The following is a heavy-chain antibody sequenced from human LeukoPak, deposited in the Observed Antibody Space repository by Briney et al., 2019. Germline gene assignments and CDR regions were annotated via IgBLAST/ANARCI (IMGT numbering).Heavy chain of an antibody. V-gene: IGHV3-23*01. CDR1: GFTFSSYV. CDR3: AKGSAYADF. Sequence: GGSLRLSCAASGFTFSSYVMSWVRQAPGKGLEWVSTISGSGGSTYYADSVKGRFTISRDNPKNTLSLQMNSLRAEDAAVYYCAKGSAYADFWGQGTLVTVSS. D-gene: IGHD3-3*01. CDR2: ISGSGGST. J-gene: IGHJ4*02.